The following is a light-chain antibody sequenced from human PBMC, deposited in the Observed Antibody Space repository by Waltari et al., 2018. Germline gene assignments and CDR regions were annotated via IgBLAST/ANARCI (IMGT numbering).Light chain of an antibody. CDR1: QNIDMS. Sequence: DIHMTQSPSSLSASVGDTVTITCRARQNIDMSLNWYHQRPGNAPKLLIYAASTLQSGVPSRFRGSGSGTDFTLTISGLQPEDFATYVCQQSHRSPWTFGQGTQVDI. CDR3: QQSHRSPWT. J-gene: IGKJ1*01. V-gene: IGKV1-39*01. CDR2: AAS.